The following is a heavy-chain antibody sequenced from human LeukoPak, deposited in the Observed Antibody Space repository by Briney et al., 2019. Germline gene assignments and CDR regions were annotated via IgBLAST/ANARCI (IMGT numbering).Heavy chain of an antibody. V-gene: IGHV4-38-2*02. CDR3: ARDPPSSYDSSGYYPF. Sequence: TSETLSLTCTVSGYSIGSGYYWGWIRQPPGKGLEWIGSIYHSGSTYYNPSLKSRVTISVDTSKNQFSLKLSSVTAADTAVYYCARDPPSSYDSSGYYPFWGQGTLVTVSS. CDR2: IYHSGST. D-gene: IGHD3-22*01. CDR1: GYSIGSGYY. J-gene: IGHJ4*02.